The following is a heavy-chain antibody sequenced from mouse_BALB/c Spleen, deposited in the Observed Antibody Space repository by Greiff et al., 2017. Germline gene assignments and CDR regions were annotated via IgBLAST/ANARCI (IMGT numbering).Heavy chain of an antibody. J-gene: IGHJ2*01. CDR2: INPSNGRT. CDR3: ARWDGYYNYCDY. Sequence: QVQLQQPGAELVKPGASVKLSCKASGYTFTSYWMHWVKQRPGQGLEWIGEINPSNGRTNYNEKFKSKATLTVDKSSSTAYMQLSSLTSEDSAVYYCARWDGYYNYCDYWGQGTTLTVSS. V-gene: IGHV1S81*02. CDR1: GYTFTSYW. D-gene: IGHD2-3*01.